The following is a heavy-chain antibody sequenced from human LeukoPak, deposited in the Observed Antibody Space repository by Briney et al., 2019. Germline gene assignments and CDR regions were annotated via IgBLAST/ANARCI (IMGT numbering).Heavy chain of an antibody. Sequence: GGTLRLSCAASGFPFISFDMNWVRQAPGKGLEWVSAISGSGDSTYYADSVKGRFTISRDNSKNTLYLQMNSLRAEDTAVYYCAKGYRVTRAAFDIWGQGTMVTVSS. CDR2: ISGSGDST. CDR1: GFPFISFD. CDR3: AKGYRVTRAAFDI. V-gene: IGHV3-23*01. J-gene: IGHJ3*02. D-gene: IGHD2-21*02.